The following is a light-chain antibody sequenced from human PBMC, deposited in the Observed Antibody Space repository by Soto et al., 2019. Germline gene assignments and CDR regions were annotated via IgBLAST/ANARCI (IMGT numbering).Light chain of an antibody. Sequence: QSVLTQPPSASGTPGQRVTISCSGSSSNIGGNTVNWYQQLPGTAPKLLIFSNNYRPSGVPDRFSGAKSGTSASLAISGLQSEDEADYYCAAWDDSLNGVVFGGGTKVTVL. CDR1: SSNIGGNT. V-gene: IGLV1-44*01. CDR2: SNN. J-gene: IGLJ2*01. CDR3: AAWDDSLNGVV.